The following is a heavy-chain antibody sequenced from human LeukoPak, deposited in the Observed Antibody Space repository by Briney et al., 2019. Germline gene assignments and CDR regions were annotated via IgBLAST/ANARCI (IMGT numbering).Heavy chain of an antibody. D-gene: IGHD3-10*01. CDR1: GFTFSSYG. CDR3: VSAIRGSPIDY. CDR2: ISSSSSYI. V-gene: IGHV3-21*01. Sequence: GGSLRLSCAASGFTFSSYGMNWVRQAPGKGLEWVSSISSSSSYIYYADSVKGRFTISRDNTKNSLFLQMNSLRAEDTAIYYCVSAIRGSPIDYWGQGTLVSVPS. J-gene: IGHJ4*02.